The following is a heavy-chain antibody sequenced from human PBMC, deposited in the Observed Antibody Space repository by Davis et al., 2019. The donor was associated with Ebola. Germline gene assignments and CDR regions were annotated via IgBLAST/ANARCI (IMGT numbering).Heavy chain of an antibody. J-gene: IGHJ4*02. D-gene: IGHD3-3*01. CDR2: VSHSERER. Sequence: PGGSLRLSCAASGFIFRNYAMHWVRQAPGKGLEWVAVVSHSERERFYADCVKGRFTISRDNSENTLYLQMNSLTADDTSVYYCARAGFDEVLDYWGQGTPVTVSS. V-gene: IGHV3-30*04. CDR3: ARAGFDEVLDY. CDR1: GFIFRNYA.